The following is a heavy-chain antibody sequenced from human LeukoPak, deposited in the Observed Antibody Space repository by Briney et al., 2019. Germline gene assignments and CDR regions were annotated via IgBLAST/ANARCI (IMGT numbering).Heavy chain of an antibody. D-gene: IGHD3-9*01. CDR1: GFTFSAFG. V-gene: IGHV3-23*01. CDR2: ITNSGDST. J-gene: IGHJ6*02. CDR3: TKDYCGKFCSAV. Sequence: GGSLRLSCAASGFTFSAFGMIWVRQAPGKGLEWVSTITNSGDSTYYVDSVKGRFTISRDNSKNTLYLQMNSLRAEDTAKYYCTKDYCGKFCSAVWGQGTTVTVSS.